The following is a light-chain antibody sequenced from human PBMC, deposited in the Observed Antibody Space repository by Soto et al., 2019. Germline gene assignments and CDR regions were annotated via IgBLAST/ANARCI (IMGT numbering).Light chain of an antibody. CDR3: QQRSNWPIT. CDR2: DAS. Sequence: EIVLPQSPATLSWSPGERATLSCRASQSVSSYLAWYQQKPGQAPRRLIYDASKRATGIPARFSGSGSGTDFTLTISSLEPEDCAVYYGQQRSNWPITFGQGTRLEIK. V-gene: IGKV3-11*01. J-gene: IGKJ5*01. CDR1: QSVSSY.